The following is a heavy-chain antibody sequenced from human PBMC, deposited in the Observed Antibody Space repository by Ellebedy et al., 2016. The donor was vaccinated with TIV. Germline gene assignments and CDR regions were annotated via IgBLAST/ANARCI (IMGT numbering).Heavy chain of an antibody. CDR1: GFTFSSYE. Sequence: GESLKISCAASGFTFSSYEMNWVRQAPGKGLEWVSYISSSGSTIYYADSVKGRFTISRDNAKNSLYLQMNSLRAEDTAVYYCASPLRYAPWYSSGWYKVNYWGQGTLVTVSS. CDR3: ASPLRYAPWYSSGWYKVNY. CDR2: ISSSGSTI. V-gene: IGHV3-48*03. D-gene: IGHD6-19*01. J-gene: IGHJ4*02.